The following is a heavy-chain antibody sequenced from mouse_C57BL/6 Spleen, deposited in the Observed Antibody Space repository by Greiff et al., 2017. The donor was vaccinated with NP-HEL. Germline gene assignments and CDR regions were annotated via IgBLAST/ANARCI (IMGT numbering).Heavy chain of an antibody. Sequence: EVQVVESGGDLVKPGGSLKPSCAASGFTFSSYGMSWVRQTPDKRLEWVATISSGGSYTYYPDSVKGRFTISRDNAKNTLYLQMSSLKSEDTAMYYCARQITTVVATWGDAMDYWGQGTSVTVSS. CDR2: ISSGGSYT. V-gene: IGHV5-6*01. CDR3: ARQITTVVATWGDAMDY. J-gene: IGHJ4*01. D-gene: IGHD1-1*01. CDR1: GFTFSSYG.